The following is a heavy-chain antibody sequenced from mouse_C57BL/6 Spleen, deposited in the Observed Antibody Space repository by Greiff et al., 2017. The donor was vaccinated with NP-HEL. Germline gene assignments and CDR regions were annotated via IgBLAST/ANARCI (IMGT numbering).Heavy chain of an antibody. Sequence: QFQLQQPGAELKPGASVKLSCKASGYTFTSYWMHWVKQRPGRGLEWIGRIDPNSGGTKYNEKFKSKATLTVDKPSSTAYMQLSSLTSEDSAVYYCAREGRVSYAMDYWGQGTSVTVSS. CDR3: AREGRVSYAMDY. V-gene: IGHV1-72*01. CDR1: GYTFTSYW. CDR2: IDPNSGGT. J-gene: IGHJ4*01. D-gene: IGHD2-2*01.